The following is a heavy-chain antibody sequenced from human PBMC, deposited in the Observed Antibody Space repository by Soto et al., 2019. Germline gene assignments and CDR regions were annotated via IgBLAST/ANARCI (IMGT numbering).Heavy chain of an antibody. D-gene: IGHD3-3*02. Sequence: GGSLRLSCAASGFTFSSYSMNWVRQAPGKGLEWVSYISSSSSTIYYADSVKGRFTISRDNAKNSLYLQMNSLRAEDTAVYYCARDHFQSNPRWFDPWGQGTLVTVSS. CDR1: GFTFSSYS. V-gene: IGHV3-48*01. CDR3: ARDHFQSNPRWFDP. CDR2: ISSSSSTI. J-gene: IGHJ5*02.